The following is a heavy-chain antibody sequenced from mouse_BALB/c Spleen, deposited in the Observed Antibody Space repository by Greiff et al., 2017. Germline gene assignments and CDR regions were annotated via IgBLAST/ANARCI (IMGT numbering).Heavy chain of an antibody. V-gene: IGHV5-17*02. CDR3: ARYGGSSYDPGMDY. J-gene: IGHJ4*01. Sequence: EVQVVESGGGLVQPGGSRKLSCAASGFTFSSFGMHWVRQAPEKGLEWVAYISSGSSTIYYADTVKGRFTISRDNPKNTLFLQMTSLRSEDTAMYYCARYGGSSYDPGMDYWGQGTSVTVSS. D-gene: IGHD1-1*01. CDR1: GFTFSSFG. CDR2: ISSGSSTI.